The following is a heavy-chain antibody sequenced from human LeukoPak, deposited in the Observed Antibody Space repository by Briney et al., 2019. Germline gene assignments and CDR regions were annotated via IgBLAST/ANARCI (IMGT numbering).Heavy chain of an antibody. J-gene: IGHJ6*02. V-gene: IGHV1-3*01. Sequence: GASVKVSCKASGYTFTSYAMHWVRQAPGQRLEWMGWINAGNGNTKYSQKFQGRVTITRDTSASTAYMELSSLRSEDTAVYYCARSWSHFRPSPVGMDVWGQGTTVTVSS. CDR3: ARSWSHFRPSPVGMDV. CDR1: GYTFTSYA. CDR2: INAGNGNT. D-gene: IGHD2/OR15-2a*01.